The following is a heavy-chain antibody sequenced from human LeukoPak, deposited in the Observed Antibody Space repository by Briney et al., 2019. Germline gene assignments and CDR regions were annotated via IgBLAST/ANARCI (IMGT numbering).Heavy chain of an antibody. CDR3: ARGITGRNDY. CDR2: TYYRSKWYN. J-gene: IGHJ4*02. Sequence: SQTLSLTCAISGDSVSSNSAAWNWVRQSPSRGLEWLGRTYYRSKWYNEYADSVKSRITINPDTSKNQFSLHLNSVTPEDTAVYHCARGITGRNDYWGQGTLVTVSS. D-gene: IGHD1-26*01. CDR1: GDSVSSNSAA. V-gene: IGHV6-1*01.